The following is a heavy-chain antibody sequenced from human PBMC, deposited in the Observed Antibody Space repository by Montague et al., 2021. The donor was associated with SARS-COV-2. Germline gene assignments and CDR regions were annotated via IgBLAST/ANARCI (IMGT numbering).Heavy chain of an antibody. CDR2: IYQSGTT. Sequence: TLSLTCAVSGASISNGGYTWSWIQRPPGKGLEWIGYIYQSGTTRYNPSLKSRVTMSVDKSKNQFSLQLTSVIAADTAIYLCARSMIRGGLNWFDPWGQGTLVTVSS. D-gene: IGHD3-10*01. CDR3: ARSMIRGGLNWFDP. V-gene: IGHV4-30-2*01. J-gene: IGHJ5*02. CDR1: GASISNGGYT.